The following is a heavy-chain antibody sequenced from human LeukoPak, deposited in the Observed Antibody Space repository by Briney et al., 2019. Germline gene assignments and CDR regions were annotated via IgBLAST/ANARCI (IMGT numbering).Heavy chain of an antibody. D-gene: IGHD6-19*01. CDR3: ARTPGWNYYYGMDV. CDR1: GGSISSYY. Sequence: SETLSLTCTVSGGSISSYYWSWIRQPPGKGLEWIGYIYYSGSTNYNPSLKSRVTISVDTSKNQFSPKLSSVTAADTAVYYCARTPGWNYYYGMDVWGQGTTVTVSS. J-gene: IGHJ6*02. V-gene: IGHV4-59*01. CDR2: IYYSGST.